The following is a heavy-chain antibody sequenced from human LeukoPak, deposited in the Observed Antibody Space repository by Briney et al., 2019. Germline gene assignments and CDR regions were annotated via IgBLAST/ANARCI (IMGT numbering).Heavy chain of an antibody. CDR1: GYTFTSYD. D-gene: IGHD2-2*01. Sequence: ASVKVSCKASGYTFTSYDINWVRQATGQGLEWMGWMNPNSGNTGYAQKLQGRVTMTTDTSTSTAYMELRSLRSDDTAVYYCARDSRKGYCSSTSCPRAGYYYYGMDVWGQGTTVTVSS. CDR3: ARDSRKGYCSSTSCPRAGYYYYGMDV. V-gene: IGHV1-8*01. J-gene: IGHJ6*02. CDR2: MNPNSGNT.